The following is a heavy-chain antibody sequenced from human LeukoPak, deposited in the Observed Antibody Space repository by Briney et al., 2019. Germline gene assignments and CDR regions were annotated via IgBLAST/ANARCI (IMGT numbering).Heavy chain of an antibody. CDR1: GYTFTTYG. CDR3: ARVYYDYYFDY. D-gene: IGHD3-22*01. V-gene: IGHV1-18*01. Sequence: ASVKVSCKASGYTFTTYGISWVRQAPGHGLEWMGWISTFNGHTNYAQSRQDRVTMTTDTSTSTVYMELSSLISDDTAVYYCARVYYDYYFDYWGQGTLVTVSS. J-gene: IGHJ4*02. CDR2: ISTFNGHT.